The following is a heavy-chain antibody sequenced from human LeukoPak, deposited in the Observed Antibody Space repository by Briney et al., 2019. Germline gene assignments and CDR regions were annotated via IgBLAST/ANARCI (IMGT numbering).Heavy chain of an antibody. CDR2: ISPNSGGT. CDR1: GYTFTGYY. CDR3: ARGEMITFGGVIVRTFDY. V-gene: IGHV1-2*02. Sequence: ASVKVSCKASGYTFTGYYMHWVRQAPGQGLEWMGWISPNSGGTNYAQKFQGRVTMTRDTSISTAYMELSRLRSDDTAVYYCARGEMITFGGVIVRTFDYWGQGTLVTVSS. D-gene: IGHD3-16*02. J-gene: IGHJ4*02.